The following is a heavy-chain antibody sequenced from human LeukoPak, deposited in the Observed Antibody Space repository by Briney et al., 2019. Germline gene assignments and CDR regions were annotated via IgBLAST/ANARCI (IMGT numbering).Heavy chain of an antibody. Sequence: GASVKVSCKPSGYSFTNYAIHWVRQAPGQGLEWMGWINTNTGNPSYALDFTGRLVLSLDTSVSTADLHLDSLKAEDTAVYFCARIGYNTLDYWGQGTLVTVSS. CDR1: GYSFTNYA. J-gene: IGHJ4*02. V-gene: IGHV7-4-1*01. CDR3: ARIGYNTLDY. D-gene: IGHD3-3*01. CDR2: INTNTGNP.